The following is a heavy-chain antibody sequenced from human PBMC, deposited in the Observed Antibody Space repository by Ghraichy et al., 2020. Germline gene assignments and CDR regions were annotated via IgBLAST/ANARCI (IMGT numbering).Heavy chain of an antibody. J-gene: IGHJ6*02. Sequence: SETLSLTCGVYGGSFSGYYWSWIRQPPGKGLEWIGEINHSGSTNYNPSLKSRVTISVDTSKNQFSLKLSSVTAADTAVYYCARGHNRGYGSYYYYYGMDVWGQGTTVTVSS. V-gene: IGHV4-34*01. CDR1: GGSFSGYY. CDR3: ARGHNRGYGSYYYYYGMDV. CDR2: INHSGST. D-gene: IGHD3-10*01.